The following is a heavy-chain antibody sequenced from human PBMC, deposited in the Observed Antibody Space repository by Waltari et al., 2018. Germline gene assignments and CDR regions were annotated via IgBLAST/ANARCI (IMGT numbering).Heavy chain of an antibody. CDR2: IYYNGSM. J-gene: IGHJ5*02. CDR3: ARHWKKSGYRFDP. Sequence: QLQLQESGPGLVKPSETLSLTCTVSGGSISSSRYYWGWIRQSPGKGLEWIGSIYYNGSMHNTPTLQSRVTISGDTSNKQFCLRLSSVTAADTAVYYCARHWKKSGYRFDPWGQGTLVTVSS. CDR1: GGSISSSRYY. D-gene: IGHD5-12*01. V-gene: IGHV4-39*01.